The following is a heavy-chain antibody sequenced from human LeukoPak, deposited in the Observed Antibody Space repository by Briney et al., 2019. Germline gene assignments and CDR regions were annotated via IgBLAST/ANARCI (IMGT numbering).Heavy chain of an antibody. CDR1: GYTFTSYD. Sequence: SVKVSCKASGYTFTSYDINWVRQAPGQGLEWMGGIIPIFGTANYAQKFQGRVTITADESTSTAYMELSSLRSEDTAVYYCARDPRSSYDILTGYYIANWFDPWGQGTLVTVSS. CDR2: IIPIFGTA. J-gene: IGHJ5*02. V-gene: IGHV1-69*13. D-gene: IGHD3-9*01. CDR3: ARDPRSSYDILTGYYIANWFDP.